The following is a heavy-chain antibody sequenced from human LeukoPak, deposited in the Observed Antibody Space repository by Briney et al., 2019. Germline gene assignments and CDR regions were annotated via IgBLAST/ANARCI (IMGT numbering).Heavy chain of an antibody. CDR1: GFTFSTFW. Sequence: GSLRLSCAASGFTFSTFWMSWVRQAPGKGLEWVANINEDGRGVYYVDSVMGRFTISRDNAKNSVSLQMNSLRAEDTAVYYCATYLYATSALDSWGQGTLVTVSS. CDR2: INEDGRGV. V-gene: IGHV3-7*05. CDR3: ATYLYATSALDS. J-gene: IGHJ5*01. D-gene: IGHD2/OR15-2a*01.